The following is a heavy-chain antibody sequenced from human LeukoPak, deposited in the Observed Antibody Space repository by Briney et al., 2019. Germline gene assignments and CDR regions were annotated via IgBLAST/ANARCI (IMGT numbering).Heavy chain of an antibody. D-gene: IGHD2-8*01. CDR1: GYSFTGYY. CDR2: INPISGGT. V-gene: IGHV1-2*02. CDR3: ARREQLYGSAFDI. J-gene: IGHJ3*02. Sequence: ASVKVSCKASGYSFTGYYMHWVRQAPGQGLEWMGWINPISGGTKYAQKFKGRVTMTRDTSISTAYMELSRLRSDDTAVYYCARREQLYGSAFDIWGQGTMVTVSS.